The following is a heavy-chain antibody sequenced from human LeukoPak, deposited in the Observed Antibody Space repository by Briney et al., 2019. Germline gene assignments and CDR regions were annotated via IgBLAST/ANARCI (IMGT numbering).Heavy chain of an antibody. V-gene: IGHV3-30*18. CDR3: AKESPIAAGTPPLDY. CDR2: ISHDGSNK. D-gene: IGHD6-13*01. CDR1: GFTFSSYG. J-gene: IGHJ4*02. Sequence: GGSLRLSCAASGFTFSSYGMHWVRQAPGKGLEWVAVISHDGSNKYYADSVKGRFTISRDNSKNTLYLQVNSLRAEDTAVYYCAKESPIAAGTPPLDYWGQGTLVTVSS.